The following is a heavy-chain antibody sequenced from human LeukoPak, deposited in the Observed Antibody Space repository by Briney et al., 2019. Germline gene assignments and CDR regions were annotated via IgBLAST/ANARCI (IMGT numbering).Heavy chain of an antibody. V-gene: IGHV1-69*05. J-gene: IGHJ6*03. CDR3: ARVGSGSYSYYYYYMDV. Sequence: SVKVSCKASGGTFSSYAISWVRQAPGQGLEWMGGIIPIFGTANYAQKFQGRVTITTDESTSTAYMKLSSLRSEDTAVYYCARVGSGSYSYYYYYMDVWGKGTTVTVSS. CDR2: IIPIFGTA. CDR1: GGTFSSYA. D-gene: IGHD1-26*01.